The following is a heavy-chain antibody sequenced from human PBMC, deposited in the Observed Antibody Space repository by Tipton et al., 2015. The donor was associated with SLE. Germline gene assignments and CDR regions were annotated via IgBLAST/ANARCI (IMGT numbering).Heavy chain of an antibody. V-gene: IGHV4-34*01. J-gene: IGHJ3*02. CDR1: GGSFSGYY. D-gene: IGHD3-22*01. CDR3: ARGTSMIVVKNAFDI. Sequence: TLSLTCAVYGGSFSGYYWSWIRQPPGKGLEWIGEINHSGSTNYNPSLKSRVTISVDTSKNQFSLKLSSVTAADTAVYYCARGTSMIVVKNAFDIWGQGTMVTVSS. CDR2: INHSGST.